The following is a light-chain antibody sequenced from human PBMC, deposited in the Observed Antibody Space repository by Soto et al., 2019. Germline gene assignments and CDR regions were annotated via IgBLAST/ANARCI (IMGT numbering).Light chain of an antibody. CDR1: QSVSST. CDR3: KQYSEWPVT. J-gene: IGKJ4*01. CDR2: GAS. Sequence: EIVMTQSPATLSVSPGERATLSCRASQSVSSTLAWYQQKPGQSPRLLIYGASTRATGIPARFSGSGSGTEFTLTISSLQSEDFAVYYCKQYSEWPVTFGGGTKVDI. V-gene: IGKV3-15*01.